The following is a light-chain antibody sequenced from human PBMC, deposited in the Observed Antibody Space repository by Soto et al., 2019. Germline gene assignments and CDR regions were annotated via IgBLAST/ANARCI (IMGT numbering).Light chain of an antibody. Sequence: VLTHSPGTLSLSPGERATLSCRASQSVSSNYLAWYQQKPGQAPRLLIYGASSRATGIPDRFSGSGSGTDFTLTISRLEPEDFAVYHCQQYGNSPLSFGGGTKVDIK. J-gene: IGKJ4*01. CDR2: GAS. V-gene: IGKV3-20*01. CDR1: QSVSSNY. CDR3: QQYGNSPLS.